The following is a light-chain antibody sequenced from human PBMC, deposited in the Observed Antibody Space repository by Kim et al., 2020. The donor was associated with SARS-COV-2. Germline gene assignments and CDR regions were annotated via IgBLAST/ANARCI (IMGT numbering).Light chain of an antibody. CDR3: QSYDTRLSGSV. J-gene: IGLJ1*01. V-gene: IGLV1-40*01. Sequence: QSVLTQPPSVSGAPGQRVTISCTGSSSNIGAGYDVHWYQQLPGKVPKLLIYAINNRPSGVPDRFSGSKSGTSASLAITGLQAEDEAEYYCQSYDTRLSGSVFGTGTKVTVL. CDR2: AIN. CDR1: SSNIGAGYD.